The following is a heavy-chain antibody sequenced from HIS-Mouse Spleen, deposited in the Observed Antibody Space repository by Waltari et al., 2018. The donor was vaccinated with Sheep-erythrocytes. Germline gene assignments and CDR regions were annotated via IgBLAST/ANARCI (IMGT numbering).Heavy chain of an antibody. CDR1: GFTFSSYS. CDR2: ISSSSSYI. V-gene: IGHV3-21*01. J-gene: IGHJ3*02. Sequence: GGSLRLSCAASGFTFSSYSMNWVRQAPGKGLEWVSSISSSSSYIYYADSVKGRFTISRDNAKNSLYLQMNSLRAEDTAVYYCARDSTSDAFDIWGQGTMVTVSS. CDR3: ARDSTSDAFDI. D-gene: IGHD6-6*01.